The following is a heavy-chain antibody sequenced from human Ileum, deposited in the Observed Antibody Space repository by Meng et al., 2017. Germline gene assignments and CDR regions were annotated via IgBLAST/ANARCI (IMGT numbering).Heavy chain of an antibody. CDR2: IYPDDPQV. CDR3: AGYGLGGCIGGRCFTSFYYYGMDV. V-gene: IGHV5-51*01. D-gene: IGHD2-15*01. CDR1: GYSFREYW. J-gene: IGHJ6*02. Sequence: GGSLRPSCKGSGYSFREYWIGWVRQMPGKGLEWMGIIYPDDPQVKYSPSLQGQVTISADKSFSTAYLQWGSLRASDTGIYYCAGYGLGGCIGGRCFTSFYYYGMDVWGQGTTVTVSS.